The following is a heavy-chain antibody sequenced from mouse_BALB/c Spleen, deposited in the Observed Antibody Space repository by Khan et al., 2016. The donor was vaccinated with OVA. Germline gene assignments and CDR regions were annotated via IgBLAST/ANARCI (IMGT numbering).Heavy chain of an antibody. CDR1: GYSITSDYA. J-gene: IGHJ4*01. V-gene: IGHV3-2*02. CDR2: ISYSGNT. Sequence: EVQLQESGPGLVKPSQSLSLTCTVTGYSITSDYAWNWIRQFPENKLEWMGYISYSGNTTYNPSLKSRISITRDTSKNQFFLQLKSVTTEDTATXYCASELGRYYAMDYWGQGTSVTVSS. CDR3: ASELGRYYAMDY. D-gene: IGHD4-1*01.